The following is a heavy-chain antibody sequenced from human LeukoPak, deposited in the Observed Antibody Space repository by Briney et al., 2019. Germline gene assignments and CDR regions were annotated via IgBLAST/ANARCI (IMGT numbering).Heavy chain of an antibody. Sequence: GSLRLSCAASGFTFSSYWMSWVRQAPGKGLDWIGSIYYSGSTYYNSSLSSRVTISLDTSQNQFSLRLTSVTAADTAVYYCAKSGGYDLIDYWGQGTLVTVSS. D-gene: IGHD1-26*01. CDR2: IYYSGST. CDR1: GFTFSSYW. J-gene: IGHJ4*02. CDR3: AKSGGYDLIDY. V-gene: IGHV4-39*01.